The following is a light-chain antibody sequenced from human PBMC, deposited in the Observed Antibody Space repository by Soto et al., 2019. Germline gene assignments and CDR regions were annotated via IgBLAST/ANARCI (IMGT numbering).Light chain of an antibody. V-gene: IGLV2-8*01. CDR1: SRDVGGYNY. J-gene: IGLJ3*02. CDR3: ASYGGNNNLL. Sequence: QSALTQPPSASGSPGQSVTISCTGTSRDVGGYNYVSWYQQHPGKAPKLMVFEVSRRPSGVPDRFSGSKFGNTASLTVSGLQAEDEADYHCASYGGNNNLLFGGGTKLTVL. CDR2: EVS.